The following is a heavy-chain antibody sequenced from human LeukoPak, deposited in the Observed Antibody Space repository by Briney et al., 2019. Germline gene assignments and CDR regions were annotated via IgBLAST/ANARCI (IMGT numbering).Heavy chain of an antibody. V-gene: IGHV5-10-1*01. J-gene: IGHJ4*02. CDR3: ARHPKCGVVVPAAIGFDY. CDR1: GYIFTSYW. CDR2: IDPSDSYT. Sequence: GESLKISCKGSGYIFTSYWISWVREVPGKGLEWMGRIDPSDSYTNYSPSFQGHVTISADKSISTAYLQWSSLKASDTAMYYCARHPKCGVVVPAAIGFDYWGQGTLVTVSS. D-gene: IGHD2-2*02.